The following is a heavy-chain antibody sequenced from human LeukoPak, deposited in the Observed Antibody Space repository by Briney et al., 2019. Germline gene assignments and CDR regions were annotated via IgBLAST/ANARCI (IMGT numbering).Heavy chain of an antibody. Sequence: GGSLRLSCAASGFTFSTYAMSWVRQAPGKGLEWVSSLSSSDGAIVYADSVKGRFTISRDNSKNTLYLQMDSLRVEDTAVYYCARDYPGHGDMYGSSLFDYWGQGTLVTVSS. CDR3: ARDYPGHGDMYGSSLFDY. D-gene: IGHD5-18*01. CDR2: LSSSDGAI. J-gene: IGHJ4*02. CDR1: GFTFSTYA. V-gene: IGHV3-23*01.